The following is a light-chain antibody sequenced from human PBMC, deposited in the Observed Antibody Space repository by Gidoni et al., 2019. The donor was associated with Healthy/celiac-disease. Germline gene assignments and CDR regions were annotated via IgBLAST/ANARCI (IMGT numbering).Light chain of an antibody. V-gene: IGLV3-1*01. J-gene: IGLJ2*01. CDR2: QDS. CDR3: QAWDSSTAV. CDR1: KLGDKY. Sequence: SYELTQPPSVSVSPGQTARITCSGDKLGDKYACCYQQKPGQSPVLVIYQDSKRPSGIPERFAGSNSGNTATLTISGTQAMDEADYYCQAWDSSTAVFGGGTKLTVL.